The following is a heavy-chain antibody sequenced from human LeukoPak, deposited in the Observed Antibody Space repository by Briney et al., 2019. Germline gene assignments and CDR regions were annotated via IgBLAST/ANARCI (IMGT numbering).Heavy chain of an antibody. D-gene: IGHD2-2*01. J-gene: IGHJ4*02. CDR2: IKQDGSEK. Sequence: PGGSLRLSCAASGFTFSSYWMSWVRQAPGKGLEWVANIKQDGSEKYYVDSVKGRFTISRDNAKNSLYLQMNSLRAEDTAVYYCARLTIPYCSSTSCLRPHFDYWGQGTLVTVSS. CDR1: GFTFSSYW. CDR3: ARLTIPYCSSTSCLRPHFDY. V-gene: IGHV3-7*01.